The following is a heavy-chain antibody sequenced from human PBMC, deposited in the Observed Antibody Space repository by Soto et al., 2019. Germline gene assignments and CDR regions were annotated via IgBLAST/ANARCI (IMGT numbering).Heavy chain of an antibody. CDR3: AKDAIANDGIWLMDS. CDR2: LLRPGRST. J-gene: IGHJ5*02. D-gene: IGHD3-16*01. Sequence: GGSLRLSCAASGFIFSDYAMTWARQAPGRELEWVSGLLRPGRSTYYADSVKGRFTISGDTSANTVYLQMDSLRAEDTAVYYCAKDAIANDGIWLMDSWGQGTVVTVSS. V-gene: IGHV3-23*01. CDR1: GFIFSDYA.